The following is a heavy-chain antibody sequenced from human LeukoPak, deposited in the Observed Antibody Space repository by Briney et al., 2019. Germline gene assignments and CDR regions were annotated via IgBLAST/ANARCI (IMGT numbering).Heavy chain of an antibody. V-gene: IGHV1-69*01. CDR1: GGTFSSYA. CDR3: ASSTRGIVVAYYYYGVDV. Sequence: SVKVSCKASGGTFSSYAISWVRQAPGQGLEWMGGIIPIFGTANYAQKFQGRVTITADESTSTAYMELSSLRSEDTAVYYCASSTRGIVVAYYYYGVDVWGKGTTVTVSS. J-gene: IGHJ6*04. D-gene: IGHD2-15*01. CDR2: IIPIFGTA.